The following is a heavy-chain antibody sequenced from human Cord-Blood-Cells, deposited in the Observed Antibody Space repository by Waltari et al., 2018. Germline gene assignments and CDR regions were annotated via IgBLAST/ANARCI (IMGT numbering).Heavy chain of an antibody. J-gene: IGHJ6*02. Sequence: QVQLQESGPGLVKPSETLSLTCPVSGGSISSYYWSWIRQPPGKGLEWIGYIYYSGSTNYNPSLKSRVTISVDTSKNQFSLKLSSVTAADTAVYYCARGEVVVVAATSYYYGMDVWGQGP. D-gene: IGHD2-15*01. CDR1: GGSISSYY. V-gene: IGHV4-59*01. CDR2: IYYSGST. CDR3: ARGEVVVVAATSYYYGMDV.